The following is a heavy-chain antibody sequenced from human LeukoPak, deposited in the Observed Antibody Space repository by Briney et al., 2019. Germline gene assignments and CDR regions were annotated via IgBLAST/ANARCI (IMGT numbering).Heavy chain of an antibody. V-gene: IGHV3-23*01. CDR3: AKAPPADYRYYYGMDV. CDR1: GFTFSNYV. Sequence: GGSLRLSCAASGFTFSNYVMSWVRQAPGKGQEWVSGISGSGDTTYYADSVKGRFTISRDNSKNTLYLQMNSLRAEDTAVYYCAKAPPADYRYYYGMDVWGQGTTVTVSS. CDR2: ISGSGDTT. J-gene: IGHJ6*02.